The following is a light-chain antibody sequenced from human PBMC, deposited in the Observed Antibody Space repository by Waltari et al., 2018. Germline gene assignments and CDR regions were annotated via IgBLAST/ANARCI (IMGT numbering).Light chain of an antibody. CDR3: QQYDDLPYS. J-gene: IGKJ2*03. CDR1: EGISSW. V-gene: IGKV1D-16*01. CDR2: AGS. Sequence: DIQMTQSPSSLSASVGDKVTIYCHASEGISSWLAWYQQRPGKAPKPLIFAGSSLQIGVQSSVSGSGTVTDYTLTSTALQPEEIGMYYWQQYDDLPYSFGQGTTVEIK.